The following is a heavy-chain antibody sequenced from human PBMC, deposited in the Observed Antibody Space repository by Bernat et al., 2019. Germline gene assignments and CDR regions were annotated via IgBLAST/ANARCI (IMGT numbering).Heavy chain of an antibody. CDR2: ISNSGSNI. CDR1: GFTFSDYH. Sequence: QVQLVESGGGLVKPGGSLRLSCAASGFTFSDYHMGWVRQAPGKGLEWVSYISNSGSNIYYADSVRGRFTISRDNAKNSLYLQMNSLRAEDTAVYYCARSRPEYYFDYWGQGTLVTVS. V-gene: IGHV3-11*01. CDR3: ARSRPEYYFDY. J-gene: IGHJ4*02.